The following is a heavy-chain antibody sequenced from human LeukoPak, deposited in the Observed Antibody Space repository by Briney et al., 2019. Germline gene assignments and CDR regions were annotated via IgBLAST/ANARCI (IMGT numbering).Heavy chain of an antibody. V-gene: IGHV1-46*01. CDR2: INPSGGST. Sequence: ASVKVSCKASGYTFTSYYMHWVRQAPGQGLEWMGIINPSGGSTSYAQKFQGRVTMTRDTSTSTVYMELSSLRSEDTAVYYCARAPGGFLEWLAFDAFDIWGQGTMVTVSS. CDR1: GYTFTSYY. J-gene: IGHJ3*02. CDR3: ARAPGGFLEWLAFDAFDI. D-gene: IGHD3-3*01.